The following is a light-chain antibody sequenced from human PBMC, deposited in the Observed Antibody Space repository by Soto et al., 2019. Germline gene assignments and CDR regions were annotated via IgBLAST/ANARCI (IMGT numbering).Light chain of an antibody. CDR3: NSYTSSSTLV. V-gene: IGLV2-14*01. CDR2: EVS. CDR1: SSDVGRYNY. J-gene: IGLJ3*02. Sequence: QSALTQPASVSGSPGQSITISCTGTSSDVGRYNYVSWYQQHPGKAPKLMIYEVSNRPSGVSNRFSGSKSGYTASLTISGLQAEDEDDYYCNSYTSSSTLVFGGGTKLTVL.